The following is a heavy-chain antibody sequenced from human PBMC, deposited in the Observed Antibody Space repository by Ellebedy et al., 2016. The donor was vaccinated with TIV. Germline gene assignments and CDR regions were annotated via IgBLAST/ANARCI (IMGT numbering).Heavy chain of an antibody. V-gene: IGHV3-30*03. CDR1: GFTFSDYV. D-gene: IGHD6-19*01. Sequence: GESLKISXVGFGFTFSDYVMHWVRQAPGKGLDWVAGISVDGRAVHYPDSVKGRFTISRDNAQNTVYLQMNSLRLEDTAVYYCVRGWYSSGHCDVFAMWGQGTIVTVSS. CDR3: VRGWYSSGHCDVFAM. J-gene: IGHJ3*02. CDR2: ISVDGRAV.